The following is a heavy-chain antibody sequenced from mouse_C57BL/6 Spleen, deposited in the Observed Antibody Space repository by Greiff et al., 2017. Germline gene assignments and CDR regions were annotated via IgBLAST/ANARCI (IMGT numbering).Heavy chain of an antibody. CDR3: ARTVYYGYDEAWFAY. V-gene: IGHV1-53*01. D-gene: IGHD2-2*01. CDR1: GYTFTSYW. CDR2: INPSNGGT. J-gene: IGHJ3*01. Sequence: VKLQQPGTELVKPGASVKLSCKASGYTFTSYWMHWVKQRPGQGLEWIGNINPSNGGTNYNEKFKSKATLTVDKSSSTAYMQLSSLTSEDSAVYYCARTVYYGYDEAWFAYWGQGTLVTVSA.